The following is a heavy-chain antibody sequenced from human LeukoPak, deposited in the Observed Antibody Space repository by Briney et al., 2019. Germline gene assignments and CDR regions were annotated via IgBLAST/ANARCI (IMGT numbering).Heavy chain of an antibody. CDR1: GGSISSYY. J-gene: IGHJ3*01. D-gene: IGHD3/OR15-3a*01. V-gene: IGHV4-59*12. CDR3: ARNRTSYYGEIPSDV. CDR2: INYSGST. Sequence: NPSETLSLTCTVSGGSISSYYWSWIRQPPGKGLEWIGYINYSGSTNYNPSLKSRVTMSTDKSKNQISLRLTSVTAADTAVYYCARNRTSYYGEIPSDVWGQGTMVTVSS.